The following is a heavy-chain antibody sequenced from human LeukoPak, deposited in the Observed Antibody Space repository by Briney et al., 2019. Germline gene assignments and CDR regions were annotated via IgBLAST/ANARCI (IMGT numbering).Heavy chain of an antibody. J-gene: IGHJ5*02. CDR2: IIPILGIA. Sequence: SVKVSCKASGGTFSSYTISWVRQAPGQGLERMGRIIPILGIANYAQKFQGRVTITADKSTSTAYMELSSLRSEDTAVYYCARVRRGDDSSGPWGQGTLVTVSS. CDR3: ARVRRGDDSSGP. CDR1: GGTFSSYT. D-gene: IGHD3-22*01. V-gene: IGHV1-69*02.